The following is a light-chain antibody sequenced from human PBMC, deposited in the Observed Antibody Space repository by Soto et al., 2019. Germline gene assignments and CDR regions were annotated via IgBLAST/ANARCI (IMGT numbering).Light chain of an antibody. CDR1: NSNIGAGFD. J-gene: IGLJ2*01. V-gene: IGLV1-40*01. CDR2: ADT. CDR3: QSYDSNLRGVV. Sequence: QSVLTQPPSVSGALGQRVTISCTGNNSNIGAGFDVHWYQQLPAAAPKLLIYADTNRPSGVPDRFSGSRSGPSASLAITGLRAEDGADYYGQSYDSNLRGVVFGGGTKLTVL.